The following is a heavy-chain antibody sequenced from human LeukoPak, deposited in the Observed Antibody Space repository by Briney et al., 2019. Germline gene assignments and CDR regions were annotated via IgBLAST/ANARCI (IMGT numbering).Heavy chain of an antibody. CDR2: IKSKSERGTT. CDR1: GFTFDDYA. Sequence: GGSLRLSCAASGFTFDDYAMHWVRQAPGKGLEWVGRIKSKSERGTTDYAAPVKGRFTISRDGSTNTVYLHMNSLKTEDTAVYFCTSNLYCSTSSCYTLDNWGQGTLVAVSP. D-gene: IGHD2-2*02. CDR3: TSNLYCSTSSCYTLDN. J-gene: IGHJ4*02. V-gene: IGHV3-15*01.